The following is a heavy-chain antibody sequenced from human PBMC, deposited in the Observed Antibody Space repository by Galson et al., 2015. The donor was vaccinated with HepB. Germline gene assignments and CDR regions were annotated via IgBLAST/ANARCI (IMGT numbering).Heavy chain of an antibody. CDR3: ARSREKWELPFYFDH. CDR2: IDPSDSYT. CDR1: GYSFTSYW. J-gene: IGHJ4*02. Sequence: QSGAEVKKPGESLRISCKGSGYSFTSYWISWVRQMPGKGLEWMGRIDPSDSYTNHSPSFQGHVTISADKSISTAYLQWNSLKASDTAMYFCARSREKWELPFYFDHWGQGTLVTVSS. D-gene: IGHD1-26*01. V-gene: IGHV5-10-1*01.